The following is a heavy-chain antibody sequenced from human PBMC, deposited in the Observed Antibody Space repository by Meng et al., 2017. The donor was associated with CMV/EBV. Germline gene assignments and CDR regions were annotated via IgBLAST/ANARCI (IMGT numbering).Heavy chain of an antibody. CDR1: GFTFSSYA. CDR2: ISYDRSNK. CDR3: VSSSSWYREVDY. Sequence: GESLKISCAASGFTFSSYAMHWVRQAPGKGLEWVAVISYDRSNKYYADSVKGRFTISRDNSKNTLYLQMNSLRAEDTAVYYCVSSSSWYREVDYWGQGTLVTVSS. V-gene: IGHV3-30*04. D-gene: IGHD6-13*01. J-gene: IGHJ4*02.